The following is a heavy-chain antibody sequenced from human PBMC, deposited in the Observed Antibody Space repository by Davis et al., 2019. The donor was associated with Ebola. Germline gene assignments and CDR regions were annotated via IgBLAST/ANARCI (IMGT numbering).Heavy chain of an antibody. D-gene: IGHD5-18*01. J-gene: IGHJ4*02. CDR2: IYSGGST. CDR1: GFTVSSNY. CDR3: ATGRGYSYGYNY. V-gene: IGHV3-53*04. Sequence: GESLKISCAASGFTVSSNYMSWVRQAPGKGLEWGSVIYSGGSTYYADSVKGRFTISRHNSKNTLYLQMNSLRAEDTAVYYCATGRGYSYGYNYWGQGTLVTVSS.